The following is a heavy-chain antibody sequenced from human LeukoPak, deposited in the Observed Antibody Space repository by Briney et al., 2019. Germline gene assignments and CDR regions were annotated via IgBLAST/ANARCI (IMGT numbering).Heavy chain of an antibody. CDR1: GFSFGSYG. J-gene: IGHJ3*02. CDR2: IRYDGGDK. Sequence: PGGSLRLSCTASGFSFGSYGMHWVRQAPGKGLEWVAFIRYDGGDKYYADSVKGRFTISRDNAKNSLYLQMNSLRTEDTAVYYCAREGPDAFDIWGQGTMVTVSS. V-gene: IGHV3-30*02. CDR3: AREGPDAFDI.